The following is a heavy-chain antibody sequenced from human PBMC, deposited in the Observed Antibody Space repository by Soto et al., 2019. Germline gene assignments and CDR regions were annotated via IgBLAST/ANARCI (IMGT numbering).Heavy chain of an antibody. CDR3: ARGGVDCISTSCYFDY. CDR2: ISSSSSYI. J-gene: IGHJ4*02. D-gene: IGHD2-2*01. V-gene: IGHV3-21*01. Sequence: EVQLVESGGGLVKPGGSLRLSCAASGFTFSSYSMNWVRQAPGKGLEWVSSISSSSSYIYYADSVKGRFTISRDNAKNSLYLQMNSLRAEDTAVYYCARGGVDCISTSCYFDYWGQGTLVTVSS. CDR1: GFTFSSYS.